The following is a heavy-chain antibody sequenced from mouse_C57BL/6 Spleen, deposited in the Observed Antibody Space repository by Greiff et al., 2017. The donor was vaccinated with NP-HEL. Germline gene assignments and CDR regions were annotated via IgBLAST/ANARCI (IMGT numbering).Heavy chain of an antibody. CDR2: INPNYGTT. V-gene: IGHV1-39*01. J-gene: IGHJ4*01. CDR1: GYSFTDYN. D-gene: IGHD2-5*01. CDR3: ARKSLDNYSNYGFCMGY. Sequence: EVQLQQSGPELVKPGASVKISCKASGYSFTDYNMNWVKQSHGKSLEWIGVINPNYGTTSYNQKFKGKATLTVDQSSSTAYMQLNSLTSEDSAVYYCARKSLDNYSNYGFCMGYWGQGTSVTVAS.